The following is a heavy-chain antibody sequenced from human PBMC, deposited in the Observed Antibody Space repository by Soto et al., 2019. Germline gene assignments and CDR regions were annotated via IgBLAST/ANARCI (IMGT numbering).Heavy chain of an antibody. D-gene: IGHD3-16*01. CDR1: GLTFGSHW. J-gene: IGHJ5*02. CDR2: INQDGSDK. V-gene: IGHV3-7*01. Sequence: EVQVVESGGGLVQPGGSLRLSCAASGLTFGSHWMTWVRQVPGKGLEWVANINQDGSDKYYVDSVKGRFTISRDNAKNSLYLQMHSLRVEDTAVYYCARSWRHTLDSWVQGTLVTVSS. CDR3: ARSWRHTLDS.